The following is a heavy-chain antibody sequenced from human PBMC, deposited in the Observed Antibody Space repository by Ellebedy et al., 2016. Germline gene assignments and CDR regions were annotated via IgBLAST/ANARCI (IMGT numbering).Heavy chain of an antibody. D-gene: IGHD6-19*01. Sequence: GSLRLXCTVSGGSISSYYWSWIRQPAGKGLEWIGRIYTSGSTNYNPSLKSRVTISVDTSKNQFSLKLSSVTAADTAVYYCARSIAVAGRGGFDYWGQGTLVTVSS. CDR3: ARSIAVAGRGGFDY. CDR1: GGSISSYY. J-gene: IGHJ4*02. V-gene: IGHV4-4*07. CDR2: IYTSGST.